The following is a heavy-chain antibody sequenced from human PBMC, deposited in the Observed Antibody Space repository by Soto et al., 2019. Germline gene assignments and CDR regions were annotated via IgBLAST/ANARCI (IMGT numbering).Heavy chain of an antibody. CDR1: GGSISSGGYY. D-gene: IGHD6-25*01. Sequence: QVQLQESGPGLVKPSQTLSLTCTVSGGSISSGGYYWSWIRQHPGKGLEWIGYIYYSGSTYYNPSLKGRVTISVDTSKNQFSLKLSSVTAAETAVYYCAREEVAATGVNWFDPWGQGTLVTVSS. CDR2: IYYSGST. CDR3: AREEVAATGVNWFDP. V-gene: IGHV4-31*03. J-gene: IGHJ5*02.